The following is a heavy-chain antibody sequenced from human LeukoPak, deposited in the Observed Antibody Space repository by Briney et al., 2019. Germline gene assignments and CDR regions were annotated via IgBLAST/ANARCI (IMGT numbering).Heavy chain of an antibody. CDR3: PSGGYCSSTSGHNWCDP. CDR2: IIHILGIA. J-gene: IGHJ5*02. D-gene: IGHD2-2*03. V-gene: IGHV1-69*04. Sequence: GASVPVSFRASVGTFINYAISWVRQAPGQGLAWMGLIIHILGIANNPHKFQGRVTITADKSPSTAYIKLSKLRSHTTPVSAFPSGGYCSSTSGHNWCDPWGQGTLVSVSS. CDR1: VGTFINYA.